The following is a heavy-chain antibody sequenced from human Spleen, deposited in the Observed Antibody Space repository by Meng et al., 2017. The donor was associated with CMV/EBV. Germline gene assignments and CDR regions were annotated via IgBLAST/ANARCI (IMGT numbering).Heavy chain of an antibody. D-gene: IGHD3-9*01. V-gene: IGHV3-9*01. J-gene: IGHJ6*02. CDR3: ARVMYYDISDA. CDR2: ISWNSGSI. Sequence: SLKISCAASGFTFDDYAMHWVRQAPGKGLEWVSGISWNSGSIGYADSVKGRFTISRDNAKNSLYLQMNSLRAEDTAVYYCARVMYYDISDAWGQGTTVTVSS. CDR1: GFTFDDYA.